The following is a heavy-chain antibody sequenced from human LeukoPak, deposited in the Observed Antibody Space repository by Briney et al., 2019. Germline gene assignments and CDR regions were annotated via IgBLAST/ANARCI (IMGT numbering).Heavy chain of an antibody. CDR2: LYYSGSN. D-gene: IGHD3-10*01. J-gene: IGHJ4*02. V-gene: IGHV4-38-2*01. CDR1: GYSISGGYH. Sequence: SETLSLTCGVSGYSISGGYHWAWIRQPPGKGLEWIASLYYSGSNYYNPSLKSRVTMSLDTSKNQFSLRLRSVTAADTAVYYCAREGDLWSFDYWGQGTLVTVSS. CDR3: AREGDLWSFDY.